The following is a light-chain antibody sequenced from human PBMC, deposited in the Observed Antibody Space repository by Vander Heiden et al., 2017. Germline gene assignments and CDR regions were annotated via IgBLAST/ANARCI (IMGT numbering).Light chain of an antibody. Sequence: QSALTQPRSVSGSPGQSVPISCTGNSSDVGGYTYCSWYQQHPGKAPKLMIDDVNKRPSGVPDRFSGSKSDNTASLTISGLQAEDEADYYCCSYADSFRVFGTGTKVTVL. CDR3: CSYADSFRV. V-gene: IGLV2-11*01. CDR2: DVN. J-gene: IGLJ1*01. CDR1: SSDVGGYTY.